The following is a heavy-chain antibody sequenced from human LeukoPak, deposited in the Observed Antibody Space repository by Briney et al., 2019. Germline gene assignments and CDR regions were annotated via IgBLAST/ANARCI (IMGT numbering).Heavy chain of an antibody. CDR3: ARQLGYCSGGSCYPLDY. CDR1: GVSISSSSYY. J-gene: IGHJ4*02. D-gene: IGHD2-15*01. V-gene: IGHV4-39*01. CDR2: IYYSGST. Sequence: TSETLSLTCTVSGVSISSSSYYWGWIRQPPGKGLEWIGSIYYSGSTYYNPSLESRVTISVDTSKNQFSLKLSSVTAADTAVYYCARQLGYCSGGSCYPLDYWGQGTLVTVSS.